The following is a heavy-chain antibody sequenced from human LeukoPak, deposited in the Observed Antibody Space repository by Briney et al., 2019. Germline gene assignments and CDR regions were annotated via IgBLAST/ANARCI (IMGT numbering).Heavy chain of an antibody. Sequence: GGSLRLSCSASGFVFSIYTMYWVRQAPGKGLEWVSFMYSDSNIYYADSVRGRFTISRDDSKNTLYLHMNSLRVEDSAIYYCARGILGLIPIDYWGQGTLVTVSS. CDR1: GFVFSIYT. CDR3: ARGILGLIPIDY. CDR2: MYSDSNI. D-gene: IGHD1-26*01. J-gene: IGHJ4*02. V-gene: IGHV3-53*01.